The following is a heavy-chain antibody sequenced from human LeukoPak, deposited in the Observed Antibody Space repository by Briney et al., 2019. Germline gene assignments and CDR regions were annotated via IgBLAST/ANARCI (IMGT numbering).Heavy chain of an antibody. CDR2: ISGTGGNT. D-gene: IGHD3-22*01. CDR1: GFSFSNYA. CDR3: AKVPSKYKIVVVPKYYFDY. J-gene: IGHJ4*02. Sequence: GGSLRLSCAVSGFSFSNYAMSWVRQFPGKGLEWVSGISGTGGNTYYADSVKGRFTISRDNSKNMLYLQMNTLTAEDTAIYFCAKVPSKYKIVVVPKYYFDYWGQGTLVTVSS. V-gene: IGHV3-23*01.